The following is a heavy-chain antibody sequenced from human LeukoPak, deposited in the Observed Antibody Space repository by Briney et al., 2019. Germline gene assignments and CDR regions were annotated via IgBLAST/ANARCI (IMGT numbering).Heavy chain of an antibody. J-gene: IGHJ4*02. CDR1: GFSLSTMGMC. CDR3: ARIAKKNYYDSSGSFDY. V-gene: IGHV2-70*20. D-gene: IGHD3-22*01. CDR2: IDWDDDK. Sequence: SGPALVKPTQTLTLTCTFSGFSLSTMGMCVNWVRQPPGKALEWLAPIDWDDDKYYSTSLKTRLTISKDTSKNQVVLTMTNMDPVDTATYYCARIAKKNYYDSSGSFDYWGQGTLVTVSS.